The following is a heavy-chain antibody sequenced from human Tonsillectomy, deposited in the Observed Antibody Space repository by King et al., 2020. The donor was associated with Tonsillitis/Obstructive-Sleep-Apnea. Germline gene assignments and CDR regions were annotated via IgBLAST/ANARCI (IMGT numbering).Heavy chain of an antibody. J-gene: IGHJ4*02. Sequence: VQLVESGGGVVRPGGSLRLSCAASGFTFEDFGMSWVRQAPGKGLGWVSGINWNGDNKRYADSVKGRFTISRDNAKNSLYLQMRRLRAEDTAFYYCARNFGDPDYWGQGTLVTVSS. D-gene: IGHD4-17*01. CDR1: GFTFEDFG. CDR3: ARNFGDPDY. V-gene: IGHV3-20*04. CDR2: INWNGDNK.